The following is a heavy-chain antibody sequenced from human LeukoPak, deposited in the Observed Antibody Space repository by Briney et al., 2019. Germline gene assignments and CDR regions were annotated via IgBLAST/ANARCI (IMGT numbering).Heavy chain of an antibody. CDR1: AFTFRTYW. CDR2: IDAEGTTT. J-gene: IGHJ4*02. Sequence: QPGGSLRLSCAASAFTFRTYWMHWVRPAPGKGLVWVSRIDAEGTTTTYADSVKGRFTISRDNAKNTLYLQMNSLRAEDTAVYYCARRYHYDSSGYQFDYWGQGTLVTVSS. D-gene: IGHD3-22*01. CDR3: ARRYHYDSSGYQFDY. V-gene: IGHV3-74*01.